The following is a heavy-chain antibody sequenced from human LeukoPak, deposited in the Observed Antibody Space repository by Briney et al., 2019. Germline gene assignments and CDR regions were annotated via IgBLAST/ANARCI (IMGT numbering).Heavy chain of an antibody. V-gene: IGHV3-21*01. CDR1: GFTFSSYS. CDR3: ARDPRSDIAVASGDY. Sequence: PGGSLRLSCAASGFTFSSYSMNWVRQAPGKRLEWVSSISSSSSYIYYADSVKGRFTISRDNAKNSLYLQMDSLRAEDTAVYYCARDPRSDIAVASGDYWGQGTLVTVSS. J-gene: IGHJ4*02. CDR2: ISSSSSYI. D-gene: IGHD6-19*01.